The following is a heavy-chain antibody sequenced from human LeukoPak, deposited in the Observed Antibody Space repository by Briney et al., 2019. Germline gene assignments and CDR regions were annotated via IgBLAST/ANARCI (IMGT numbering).Heavy chain of an antibody. CDR3: ARDTIRPTIIAARYYFDY. J-gene: IGHJ4*02. CDR1: GYTFTGYY. V-gene: IGHV1-2*02. CDR2: INPNSGGT. D-gene: IGHD6-13*01. Sequence: ASVKVSCKASGYTFTGYYMHWVRQAPGQGLEWMGWINPNSGGTNYAQKFQGRVTMTRDTSISTAYMELSRLRSDDTAVYYCARDTIRPTIIAARYYFDYWGQGTLVTVSS.